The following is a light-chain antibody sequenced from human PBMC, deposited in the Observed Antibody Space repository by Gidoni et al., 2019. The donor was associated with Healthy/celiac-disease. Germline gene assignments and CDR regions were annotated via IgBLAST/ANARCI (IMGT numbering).Light chain of an antibody. V-gene: IGKV3-11*01. Sequence: EIVLTQSPATLSLSPGERATLSCRASQSVSSYLDWYQQKPGQAPRLLIYDASNRATGIPARFSGGGSGTDFTLTISSLEPEDFAVYYCQQRSNWLLTFGGGTKVEIK. CDR1: QSVSSY. J-gene: IGKJ4*01. CDR2: DAS. CDR3: QQRSNWLLT.